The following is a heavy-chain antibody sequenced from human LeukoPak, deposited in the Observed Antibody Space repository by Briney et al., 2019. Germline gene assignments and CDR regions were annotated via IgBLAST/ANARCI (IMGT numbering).Heavy chain of an antibody. J-gene: IGHJ4*02. V-gene: IGHV1-2*02. CDR3: ARVFLYDCTNGVCSYFDY. CDR2: INPNSGGT. Sequence: ASVKVSCKASGYTFTGYYMHWVRQAPGQGLEWMGWINPNSGGTNYAQKFQGRVTMTRDTSISTAYMELSRLRSDDTAVYYCARVFLYDCTNGVCSYFDYWGQGTLVTVSS. CDR1: GYTFTGYY. D-gene: IGHD2-8*01.